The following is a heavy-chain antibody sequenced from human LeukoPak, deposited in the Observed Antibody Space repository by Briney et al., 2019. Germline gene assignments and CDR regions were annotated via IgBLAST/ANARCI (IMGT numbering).Heavy chain of an antibody. D-gene: IGHD3-9*01. CDR3: ARNSPGKFDWLLYDAFDI. V-gene: IGHV3-48*03. CDR2: ISSSGSTI. CDR1: GFTFSSYE. Sequence: GGSLRLSCAASGFTFSSYEMNWVRQAPGKGLEWVSYISSSGSTIYYADSVKGRFTISRDNAKNSLYLQMNSLRAENTAVYYCARNSPGKFDWLLYDAFDIWGQGTMVTVSS. J-gene: IGHJ3*02.